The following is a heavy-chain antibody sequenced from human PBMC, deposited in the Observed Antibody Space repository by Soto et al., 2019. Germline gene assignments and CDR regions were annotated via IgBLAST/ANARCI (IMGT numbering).Heavy chain of an antibody. Sequence: TLSLTCTVSGGSISSGGYYWSWIRQHPGKGLEWIGYIYYSGSTYYNPSLKSRVTISVDTSKNQFSLKLSSVTAADTAVYYCARDRGGSEIYDGGNSKSQTFDDWGQGTLVTVSS. CDR3: ARDRGGSEIYDGGNSKSQTFDD. CDR2: IYYSGST. V-gene: IGHV4-31*03. J-gene: IGHJ4*02. D-gene: IGHD2-21*02. CDR1: GGSISSGGYY.